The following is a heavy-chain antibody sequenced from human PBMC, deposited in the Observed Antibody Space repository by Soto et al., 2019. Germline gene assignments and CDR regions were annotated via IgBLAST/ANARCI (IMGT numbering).Heavy chain of an antibody. V-gene: IGHV3-7*03. J-gene: IGHJ6*03. Sequence: PGGSLRLSCAASGFSFSSYAMSWVRQAPGKGLEWVANIKPDGNEKYYVDSVKGRFTISRDNSKNTLYLQVNSLRAEDTAVYYCAKSGSGSYYNVYYYYYMDVWGKGTTVTVSS. CDR1: GFSFSSYA. CDR2: IKPDGNEK. CDR3: AKSGSGSYYNVYYYYYMDV. D-gene: IGHD3-10*01.